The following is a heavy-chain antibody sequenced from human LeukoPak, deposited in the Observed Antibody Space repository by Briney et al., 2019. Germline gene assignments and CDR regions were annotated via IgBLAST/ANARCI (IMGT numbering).Heavy chain of an antibody. CDR3: AKTRGQYYHSYYMDA. J-gene: IGHJ6*03. CDR2: GGSGGST. V-gene: IGHV3-23*01. CDR1: GFTFSSHA. Sequence: GGSLRLSCAVSGFTFSSHAMNWVRQAPGKGLEWVSYGGSGGSTYYADPVKGRFTVSRDNSKSTLYLQMNSLTAEDTAVYYCAKTRGQYYHSYYMDAWGKGTTVTVSS.